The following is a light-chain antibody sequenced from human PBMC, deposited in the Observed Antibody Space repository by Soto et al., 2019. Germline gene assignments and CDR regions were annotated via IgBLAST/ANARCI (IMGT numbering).Light chain of an antibody. V-gene: IGKV4-1*01. CDR1: QSVLYSSNNKNY. CDR3: QQHYSTPFT. Sequence: DIVMTQSPDSLAVSLGERATINCKSSQSVLYSSNNKNYLVWYQQRPGQPPKLLISWASTRESGVPDRFSGSGSGTDSTLTISSLQAADVAVYYCQQHYSTPFTFGQGTRLEL. CDR2: WAS. J-gene: IGKJ5*01.